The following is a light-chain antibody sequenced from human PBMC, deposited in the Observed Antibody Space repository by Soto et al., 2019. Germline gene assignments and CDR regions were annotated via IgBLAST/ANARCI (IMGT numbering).Light chain of an antibody. Sequence: EIVLTQSPATLSLSPGERATLSCRASQSVSTYLAWYQQKPGQAPRLLVYDATNRATGIPARFSGSGSGTDFTLTINSLEPEDFVVYSCQQRSNWPLTFGGGTKVEIK. CDR2: DAT. CDR1: QSVSTY. CDR3: QQRSNWPLT. V-gene: IGKV3-11*01. J-gene: IGKJ4*01.